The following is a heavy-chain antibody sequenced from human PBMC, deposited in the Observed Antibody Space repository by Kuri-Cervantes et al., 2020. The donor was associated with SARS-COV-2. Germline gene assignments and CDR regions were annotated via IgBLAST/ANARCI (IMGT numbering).Heavy chain of an antibody. D-gene: IGHD4/OR15-4a*01. V-gene: IGHV3-48*01. CDR1: GFTFSSYS. J-gene: IGHJ4*02. Sequence: GGSLRLSCAASGFTFSSYSMNWVRQAPGKGPEWVSYISSSSSTIYYADSVKGRFTISRDNSQNTLSLQLKSLRSEDAAMYYCAKDGVGAHDFWGQGTLVTVSS. CDR3: AKDGVGAHDF. CDR2: ISSSSSTI.